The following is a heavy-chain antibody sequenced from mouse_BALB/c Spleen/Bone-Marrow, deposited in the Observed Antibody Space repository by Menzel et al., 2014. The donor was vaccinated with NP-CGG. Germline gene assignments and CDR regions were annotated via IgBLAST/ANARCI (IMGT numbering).Heavy chain of an antibody. CDR1: GFTFSSYT. CDR3: ARLITTYFDY. J-gene: IGHJ2*01. CDR2: ISNVSGST. Sequence: DVKLVESGGGLVQPGGSLKLSCAASGFTFSSYTMSWVRQTPEKRLEWVAYISNVSGSTYYPDTVKGRFTISRDNAKNTLYLQMSSLKSEDTAMYYCARLITTYFDYWGQGTTLTVSS. D-gene: IGHD1-1*01. V-gene: IGHV5-12-2*01.